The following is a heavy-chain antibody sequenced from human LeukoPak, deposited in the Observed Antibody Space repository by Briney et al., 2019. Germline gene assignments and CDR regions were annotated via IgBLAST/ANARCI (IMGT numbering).Heavy chain of an antibody. D-gene: IGHD3-22*01. Sequence: GRSLRLSCAASGFTFSNYGMHWVRQAPGKGLEWVAVISYDGSNTFYADSVKGRFTISRDNSKNTLYLQMNSLRAEDTAMYYCVRQYSYDSSGYYPWDYWGQGTLVTVSS. CDR3: VRQYSYDSSGYYPWDY. V-gene: IGHV3-33*05. J-gene: IGHJ4*02. CDR2: ISYDGSNT. CDR1: GFTFSNYG.